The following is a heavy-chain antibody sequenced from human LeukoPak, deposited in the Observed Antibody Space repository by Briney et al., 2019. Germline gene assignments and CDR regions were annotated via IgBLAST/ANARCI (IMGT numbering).Heavy chain of an antibody. D-gene: IGHD1-26*01. Sequence: GGSLRLSCAASGFTLDDYAMHWVRQAPGKGLEWVSGISWNSGSIGYADSVKGRFTISRDNAKNSLYLQMNSLRAEDTALYYCAKDLEVWGIVGATAEFDYWGQGTLVTVSS. CDR3: AKDLEVWGIVGATAEFDY. CDR2: ISWNSGSI. V-gene: IGHV3-9*01. J-gene: IGHJ4*02. CDR1: GFTLDDYA.